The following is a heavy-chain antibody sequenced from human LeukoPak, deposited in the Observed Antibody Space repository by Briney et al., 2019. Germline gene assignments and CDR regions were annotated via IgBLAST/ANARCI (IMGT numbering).Heavy chain of an antibody. Sequence: PGGSLRLSCAASGFTFSSYSMNWVRQAPGKGLEWVSSISSSSSYIYYADSVKGRFTISRDNAKNSLYLQMNSLRAEDTAVYYCAKEYSGYDYAFDYWGQGTLVTVSS. J-gene: IGHJ4*02. CDR3: AKEYSGYDYAFDY. V-gene: IGHV3-21*01. CDR1: GFTFSSYS. D-gene: IGHD5-12*01. CDR2: ISSSSSYI.